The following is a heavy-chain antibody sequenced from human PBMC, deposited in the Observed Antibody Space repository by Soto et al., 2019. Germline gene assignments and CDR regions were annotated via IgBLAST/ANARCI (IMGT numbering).Heavy chain of an antibody. J-gene: IGHJ4*02. V-gene: IGHV1-18*01. Sequence: ASVKVSCKASGYTFTNYRISWVRQAPGQGLEWMGYNRNYVQKFQGRVTMTTDTATSTAYLELRSLRSDDTAVYYCARDRLPLGELSPGAYWGQGTVVTVSS. D-gene: IGHD3-16*02. CDR1: GYTFTNYR. CDR2: NR. CDR3: ARDRLPLGELSPGAY.